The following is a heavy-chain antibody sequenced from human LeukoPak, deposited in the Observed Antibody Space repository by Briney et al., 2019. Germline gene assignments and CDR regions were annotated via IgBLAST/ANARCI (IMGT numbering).Heavy chain of an antibody. Sequence: GGSLRLSCAASGFTFSTYVMNWFRQAPGKGLEWVAVIWYDGSNEIYADSVKGRFTISRDNSKNTLYLQMSSLRAEDTAVYYCVNSRMTTVTALDYWGQGTLVTVSS. CDR1: GFTFSTYV. V-gene: IGHV3-30*14. D-gene: IGHD4-17*01. CDR2: IWYDGSNE. J-gene: IGHJ4*02. CDR3: VNSRMTTVTALDY.